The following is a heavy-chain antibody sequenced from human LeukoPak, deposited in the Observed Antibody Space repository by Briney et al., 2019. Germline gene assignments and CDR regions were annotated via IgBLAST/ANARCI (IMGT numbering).Heavy chain of an antibody. J-gene: IGHJ6*03. D-gene: IGHD3-3*01. CDR3: ARTTWDDFWSGYPSYYYMDV. CDR2: IYYSGST. Sequence: SETLSLTCTVSGGSISSYYWSWIRQPPGEGLEWIGYIYYSGSTNYNPSLKSRVTISVDTSKNQFSLKLSSVTAADTAVYYCARTTWDDFWSGYPSYYYMDVWGKGTTVTVSS. V-gene: IGHV4-59*01. CDR1: GGSISSYY.